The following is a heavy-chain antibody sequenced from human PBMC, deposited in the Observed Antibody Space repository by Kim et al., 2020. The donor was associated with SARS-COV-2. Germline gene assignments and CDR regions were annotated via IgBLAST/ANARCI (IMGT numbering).Heavy chain of an antibody. J-gene: IGHJ4*02. Sequence: GGSLRLSCAASGFNFSSYGMHWVRQAPGKGLEWVAVIWYDGSNKYYADSVKGRFTISRDNSKNTLYLQMNSLRAEDTAVYYCARVIRGVEHYFDYWGQGTLVTVSS. V-gene: IGHV3-33*01. CDR3: ARVIRGVEHYFDY. CDR2: IWYDGSNK. CDR1: GFNFSSYG. D-gene: IGHD1-1*01.